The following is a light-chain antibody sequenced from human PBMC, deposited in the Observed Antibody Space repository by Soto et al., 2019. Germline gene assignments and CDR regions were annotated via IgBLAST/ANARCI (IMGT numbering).Light chain of an antibody. CDR3: TSYVGSNILV. CDR2: EVS. V-gene: IGLV2-8*01. CDR1: SSDVGAYNY. J-gene: IGLJ2*01. Sequence: QSALTQPPSASGSPGQSVTISCTGTSSDVGAYNYVSWYQQYPGKAPKLMIYEVSKRPSGVPDRFSGSKSGNTASLTVSGLQAEDEADYYCTSYVGSNILVFGGGTKLTVL.